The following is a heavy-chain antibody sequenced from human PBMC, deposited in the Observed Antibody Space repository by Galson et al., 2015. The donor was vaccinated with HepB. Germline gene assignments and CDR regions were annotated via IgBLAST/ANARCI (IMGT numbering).Heavy chain of an antibody. D-gene: IGHD3-10*01. CDR2: ISSSSSYI. Sequence: SLRLSCAASGFTFSSYSMNWVRQAPGKGLEWVSSISSSSSYIYYADSVKGRFTISRDNAKNSLYLQMNSLRAEDTAVYYCARDMLWFGESRIFDYWGQGTLVTVSS. V-gene: IGHV3-21*01. CDR3: ARDMLWFGESRIFDY. J-gene: IGHJ4*02. CDR1: GFTFSSYS.